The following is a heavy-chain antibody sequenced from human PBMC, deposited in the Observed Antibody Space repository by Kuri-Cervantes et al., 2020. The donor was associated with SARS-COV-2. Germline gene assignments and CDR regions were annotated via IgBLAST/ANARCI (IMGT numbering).Heavy chain of an antibody. CDR2: IIPILGTA. D-gene: IGHD4-11*01. CDR3: ARKDYSNYDPPLDY. CDR1: GGTFSSYA. J-gene: IGHJ4*02. Sequence: SVKVSCKASGGTFSSYAISWVRQAPGQGLEWMGRIIPILGTANYAQKFQGRVTITADKSTSTAYMELSSLRSEDTAVCYCARKDYSNYDPPLDYWGQGTLVTVSS. V-gene: IGHV1-69*04.